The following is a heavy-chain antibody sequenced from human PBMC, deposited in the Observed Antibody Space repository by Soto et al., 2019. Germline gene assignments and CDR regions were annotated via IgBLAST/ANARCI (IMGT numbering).Heavy chain of an antibody. Sequence: EVQLVESGGGLVQPEGSLRLSCAASGFTLSNYAMNWVRQAPGKGLEWISYISRSGTIYNADSVKGRFTISRGNAKSSRYLQMNSMRDEDTAVYYCARDADTNWDLDYWGQGTLVAVSS. CDR3: ARDADTNWDLDY. CDR2: ISRSGTI. D-gene: IGHD1-1*01. CDR1: GFTLSNYA. J-gene: IGHJ4*02. V-gene: IGHV3-48*02.